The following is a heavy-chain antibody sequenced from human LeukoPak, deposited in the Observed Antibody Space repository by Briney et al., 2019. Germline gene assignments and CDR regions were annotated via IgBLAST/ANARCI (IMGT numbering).Heavy chain of an antibody. CDR1: GFSFGSYD. Sequence: GGSLRLSCAASGFSFGSYDMNWVRQAPGKGLEWVSSITTSSSYIYYADSVKGRFTVSRDNAKNTLYLQMNSLRAEDTAVYYCAKDLSSGWTNWFDPWGQGTLVTVSS. V-gene: IGHV3-21*01. J-gene: IGHJ5*02. CDR2: ITTSSSYI. CDR3: AKDLSSGWTNWFDP. D-gene: IGHD6-19*01.